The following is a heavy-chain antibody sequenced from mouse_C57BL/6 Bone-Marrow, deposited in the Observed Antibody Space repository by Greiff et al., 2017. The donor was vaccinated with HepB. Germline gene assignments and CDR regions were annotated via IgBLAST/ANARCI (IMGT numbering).Heavy chain of an antibody. CDR1: GFNIKDDY. J-gene: IGHJ3*01. CDR2: IDPENGDT. Sequence: VQLQQSGAELVRPGASVKLSCTASGFNIKDDYMHWVKQRPEQGLEWIGWIDPENGDTEYASKVQGKATTTADTSANTAYLQLSSLTSEDTAVYYSTIIYYDGSWFAYWGQGTLVTVSA. CDR3: TIIYYDGSWFAY. V-gene: IGHV14-4*01. D-gene: IGHD1-1*01.